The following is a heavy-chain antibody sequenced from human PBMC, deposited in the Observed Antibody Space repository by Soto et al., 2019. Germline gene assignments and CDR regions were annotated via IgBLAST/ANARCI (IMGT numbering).Heavy chain of an antibody. J-gene: IGHJ4*02. CDR2: IWYDGSNK. Sequence: VGSLRLSCAASGFTFSSYGMHWVRQAPGKGLEWVAVIWYDGSNKYYADSVKGRFAISRDNSKNTLYLQMNSLRAEDTAVYYCARGGSYLFDYWGQGTLVTVSS. CDR1: GFTFSSYG. CDR3: ARGGSYLFDY. D-gene: IGHD1-26*01. V-gene: IGHV3-33*01.